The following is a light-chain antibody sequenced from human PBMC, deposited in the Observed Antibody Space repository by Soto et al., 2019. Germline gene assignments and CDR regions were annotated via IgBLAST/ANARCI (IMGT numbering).Light chain of an antibody. CDR3: GTCAGRNTPDD. V-gene: IGLV2-8*01. CDR1: SSDVGGYDY. J-gene: IGLJ1*01. Sequence: QSALAPPPSASGSPGQSVTISCTGTSSDVGGYDYVSWYQQHPGKAPKLMIFEVTKRPSGVPHRFSGSKSGNTASLTVSGLQAEDEADYYCGTCAGRNTPDDFGSGTK. CDR2: EVT.